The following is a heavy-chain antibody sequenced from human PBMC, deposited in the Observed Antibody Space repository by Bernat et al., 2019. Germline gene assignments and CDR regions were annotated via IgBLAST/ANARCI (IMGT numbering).Heavy chain of an antibody. J-gene: IGHJ6*03. D-gene: IGHD3-10*01. V-gene: IGHV3-48*03. CDR1: GFTFSSYE. CDR3: AFYGSGSYYLYYMDV. CDR2: ISSSGSTI. Sequence: EVQLVESGGGLVQPGGSLRLSCAASGFTFSSYEMNWVRQAPGKGLEWVSYISSSGSTIYYADSVKGRFTISRDNAKNSLYLQMNSLRAEDTAVYYCAFYGSGSYYLYYMDVWGKGTTVTVSS.